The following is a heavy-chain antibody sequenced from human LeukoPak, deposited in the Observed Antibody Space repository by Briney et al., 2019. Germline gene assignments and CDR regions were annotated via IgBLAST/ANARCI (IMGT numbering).Heavy chain of an antibody. CDR2: ITGSGAVT. V-gene: IGHV3-23*01. D-gene: IGHD4-17*01. Sequence: PGGSLRLSCAASGFTFSSYAMSWVRQAPERGLQWVSAITGSGAVTYYEDSVKGRFTISRDNSKNTLYLQMSSLRVEDTAIYYCAKDPNGDYLGAFDSWGQGTMVTVSS. CDR1: GFTFSSYA. J-gene: IGHJ3*02. CDR3: AKDPNGDYLGAFDS.